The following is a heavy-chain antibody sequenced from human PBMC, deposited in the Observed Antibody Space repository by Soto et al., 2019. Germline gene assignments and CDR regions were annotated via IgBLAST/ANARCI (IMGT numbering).Heavy chain of an antibody. D-gene: IGHD3-9*01. CDR2: IGTSGSTK. V-gene: IGHV3-48*03. J-gene: IGHJ4*02. Sequence: PILSCAASGGYFNLHEMNWVRHAPGKVLESISYIGTSGSTKYYADSVQGRFTISRDNTKNSVYLEMNSLRGDDTGIYYCARAGGSRAFDWPYFDYWGQGTLVTVSS. CDR3: ARAGGSRAFDWPYFDY. CDR1: GGYFNLHE.